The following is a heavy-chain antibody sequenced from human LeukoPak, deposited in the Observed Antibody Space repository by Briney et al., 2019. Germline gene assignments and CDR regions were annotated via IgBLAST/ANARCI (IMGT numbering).Heavy chain of an antibody. Sequence: AXVKVSCKASGYTFTSYGISWVRQAPGQGLEWMGWISAYNGNTNYAQKLQGRVTMTTDTSTSTAYMELRSLRSDDTAVYYCARDTIVVVPAAIPLNDAFDIWGQGTMVTVSS. CDR2: ISAYNGNT. D-gene: IGHD2-2*02. V-gene: IGHV1-18*01. J-gene: IGHJ3*02. CDR1: GYTFTSYG. CDR3: ARDTIVVVPAAIPLNDAFDI.